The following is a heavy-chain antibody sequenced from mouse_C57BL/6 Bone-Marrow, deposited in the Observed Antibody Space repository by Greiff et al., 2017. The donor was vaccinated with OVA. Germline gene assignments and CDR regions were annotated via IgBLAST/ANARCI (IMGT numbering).Heavy chain of an antibody. D-gene: IGHD1-1*01. CDR2: IYPGSGST. Sequence: QVQLQQPGAELVKPGASVKMSCKASGYTFTSYWITWVKQRPGQGLEWIGDIYPGSGSTNYNEKFKSKATLTVDTSSSTAYMQLSSLTSEDSAVYYCAILLIYYYEEWYFDVWGTGTTVTVSS. V-gene: IGHV1-55*01. J-gene: IGHJ1*03. CDR3: AILLIYYYEEWYFDV. CDR1: GYTFTSYW.